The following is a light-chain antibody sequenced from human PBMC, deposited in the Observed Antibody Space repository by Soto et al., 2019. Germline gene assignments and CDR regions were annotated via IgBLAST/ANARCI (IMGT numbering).Light chain of an antibody. CDR2: RAS. J-gene: IGKJ2*01. CDR1: QSISSD. Sequence: EIVMTQSPATLSVSPGERATLSCRASQSISSDLAWYQQKLGQAPRLLIYRASTRATGIPDRFRGSESGTDFTLTISRLEPEDFAIYYCQQYGTTPYTFGQGTKVDIK. CDR3: QQYGTTPYT. V-gene: IGKV3D-15*01.